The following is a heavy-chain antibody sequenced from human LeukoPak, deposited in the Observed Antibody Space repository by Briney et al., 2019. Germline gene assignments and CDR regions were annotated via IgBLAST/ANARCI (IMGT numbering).Heavy chain of an antibody. CDR2: IYYSGST. D-gene: IGHD3-22*01. Sequence: SETLSLTCTVSGGSISSYYWSWIRQPPGKGLEWIGYIYYSGSTNYNPSLKSRVTISVDTSKNQFPLKLSSVTAADTAVYYCARHPDDSSGYYYWGQGTLVTVSS. CDR1: GGSISSYY. CDR3: ARHPDDSSGYYY. J-gene: IGHJ4*02. V-gene: IGHV4-59*08.